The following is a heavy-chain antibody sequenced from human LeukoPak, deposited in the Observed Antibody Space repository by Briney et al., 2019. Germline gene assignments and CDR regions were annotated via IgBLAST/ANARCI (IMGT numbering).Heavy chain of an antibody. CDR1: GFTFSSYA. V-gene: IGHV3-23*01. D-gene: IGHD6-13*01. Sequence: PGGSLRLSCAASGFTFSSYAMSWVSQAPGKALEWVSAISGSGGSTYCADSVKGRFTISRDNSKNTLYLQMNSLRAEDTAVYYCANFNPTPAAGPYYWGQGTLVTVSS. CDR2: ISGSGGST. CDR3: ANFNPTPAAGPYY. J-gene: IGHJ4*02.